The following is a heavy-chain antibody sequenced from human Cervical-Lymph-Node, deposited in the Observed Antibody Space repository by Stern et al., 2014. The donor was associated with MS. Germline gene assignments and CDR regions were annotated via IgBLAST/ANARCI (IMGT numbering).Heavy chain of an antibody. Sequence: QDQLVQSGADVNQPGSSVKVSCTASGDTFINFGISWVRQAPGQGLEWMGGFIPLFGTTEYAQQFQGRVTISADESANPVYMELSGLRSEDTDVYKCARDNDDNGMDVWGQGTTVTVTS. CDR2: FIPLFGTT. J-gene: IGHJ6*02. CDR1: GDTFINFG. V-gene: IGHV1-69*12. CDR3: ARDNDDNGMDV. D-gene: IGHD1-1*01.